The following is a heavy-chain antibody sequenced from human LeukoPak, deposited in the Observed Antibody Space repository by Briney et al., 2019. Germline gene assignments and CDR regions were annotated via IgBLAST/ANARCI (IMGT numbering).Heavy chain of an antibody. J-gene: IGHJ5*02. CDR1: GGTFSSYA. V-gene: IGHV1-69*05. D-gene: IGHD2-2*01. CDR3: ARLHCSSTSCQGFDP. CDR2: IIPIFGTA. Sequence: GASVKVSCKASGGTFSSYAISWVRQAPGQGLEWMGGIIPIFGTANYAQKFQGRVTITTDESTSTAYMELSSLRSEDTAVYYCARLHCSSTSCQGFDPWGQGTLVTVSS.